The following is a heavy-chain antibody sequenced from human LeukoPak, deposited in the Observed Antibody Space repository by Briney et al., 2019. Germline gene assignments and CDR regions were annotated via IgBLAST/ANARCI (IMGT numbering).Heavy chain of an antibody. CDR3: ARDPDSKDGYLYYYMDV. Sequence: PGGSLRLSCAASGFPFSYYSVNWVRQAPGKGLEWLSYITSSSRTIYYADSVEGRFTVSRDNAKNSLYLHMSSLSAEDTAVYYCARDPDSKDGYLYYYMDVWGTGTTVTVSS. V-gene: IGHV3-48*01. J-gene: IGHJ6*03. D-gene: IGHD6-25*01. CDR2: ITSSSRTI. CDR1: GFPFSYYS.